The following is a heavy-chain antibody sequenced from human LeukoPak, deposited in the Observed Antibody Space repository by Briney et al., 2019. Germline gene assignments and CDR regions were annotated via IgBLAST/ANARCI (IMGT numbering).Heavy chain of an antibody. CDR2: ISGSGGST. J-gene: IGHJ4*02. D-gene: IGHD6-19*01. V-gene: IGHV3-23*01. CDR3: AKGRGWYTV. Sequence: EWVSAISGSGGSTYYADSVKGRFTISRDNSKNTLYLQMNSLRAEDTAVYYCAKGRGWYTVGGQGTLVTVSS.